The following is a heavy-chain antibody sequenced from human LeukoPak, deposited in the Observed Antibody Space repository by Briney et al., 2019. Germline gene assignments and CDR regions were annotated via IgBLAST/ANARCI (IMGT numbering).Heavy chain of an antibody. CDR3: AREGGYDILDY. D-gene: IGHD5-12*01. J-gene: IGHJ4*02. V-gene: IGHV3-48*03. Sequence: GGPRLLSCAAAGFTFSSYEMNWGRKAEGKGVEWVSYISSGNTIYYVDSVKGRFIISRDNAKNSLYLQMNNLRAEDTAVYYCAREGGYDILDYWGQGTLVTVSS. CDR1: GFTFSSYE. CDR2: ISSGNTI.